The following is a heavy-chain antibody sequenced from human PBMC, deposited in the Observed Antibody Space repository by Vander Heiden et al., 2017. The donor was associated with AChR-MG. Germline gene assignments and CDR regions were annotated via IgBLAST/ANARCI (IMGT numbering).Heavy chain of an antibody. Sequence: QVQLQESGPGLVKPSQTLSLTCTVSGCSISRGGYYWSWIRQHPGKGLEWIGYIYYSGSTYYNPSLKSRVTISVDTSKNQFSLKLSSVTAADTAVYYCAREALYSSSWYKWGNWFDPWGQGTLVTVSS. V-gene: IGHV4-31*03. J-gene: IGHJ5*02. D-gene: IGHD6-13*01. CDR3: AREALYSSSWYKWGNWFDP. CDR1: GCSISRGGYY. CDR2: IYYSGST.